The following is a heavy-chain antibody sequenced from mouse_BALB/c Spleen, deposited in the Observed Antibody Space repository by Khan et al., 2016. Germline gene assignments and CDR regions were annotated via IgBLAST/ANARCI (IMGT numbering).Heavy chain of an antibody. J-gene: IGHJ3*01. D-gene: IGHD1-1*01. Sequence: QVQLQQSGAELARPGASVKMSCKASGYTFTSYTMHWVKQRPGQGLEWIGYITPSSGYTNYNQKFKDKATLTADKSSSTAYMQLNSLTSEDSAVYYCAIHYGSSYEGPAYWGQGTLVTVSA. CDR2: ITPSSGYT. V-gene: IGHV1-4*01. CDR3: AIHYGSSYEGPAY. CDR1: GYTFTSYT.